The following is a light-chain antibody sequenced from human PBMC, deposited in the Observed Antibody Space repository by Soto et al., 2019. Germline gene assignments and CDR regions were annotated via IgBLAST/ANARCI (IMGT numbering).Light chain of an antibody. Sequence: DIQITQSPSSLSSSVGDTVTITCRSSQNIDMYLNWYQQRPVKAPKVLISGASNLQSGVPSRFSGSGSGTDFTLTIHSLQPEDFATYSCQHTFSVPPWTFGQGTKVDIK. CDR3: QHTFSVPPWT. J-gene: IGKJ1*01. CDR2: GAS. V-gene: IGKV1-39*01. CDR1: QNIDMY.